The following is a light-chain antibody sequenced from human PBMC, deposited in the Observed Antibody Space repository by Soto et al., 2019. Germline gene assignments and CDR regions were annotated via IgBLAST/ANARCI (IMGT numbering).Light chain of an antibody. Sequence: ITQSPATRSVSPGERATLSCRAGQGVTTNFAWYQQKSGQSPRLLIYDVSIRATGVPDRLSGTGSETDFTLTISGLQSEDSAVYFCQKYNNWPFSCGQGTRLEIK. CDR1: QGVTTN. J-gene: IGKJ5*01. V-gene: IGKV3-15*01. CDR2: DVS. CDR3: QKYNNWPFS.